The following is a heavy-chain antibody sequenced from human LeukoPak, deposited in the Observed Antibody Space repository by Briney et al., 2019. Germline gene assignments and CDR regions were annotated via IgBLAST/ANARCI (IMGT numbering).Heavy chain of an antibody. Sequence: PGGSLRLSCAASGITVKSNYMSWVRQAPGKGLEWVSVLYSGGSTYYGDSVEGRFTISRDNAVNTAYLEMSSLRVDDTAVYYCARVSDYYGSSGYYMGYYDLWGQGTLVTVSS. CDR1: GITVKSNY. J-gene: IGHJ4*02. CDR2: LYSGGST. V-gene: IGHV3-53*01. CDR3: ARVSDYYGSSGYYMGYYDL. D-gene: IGHD3-22*01.